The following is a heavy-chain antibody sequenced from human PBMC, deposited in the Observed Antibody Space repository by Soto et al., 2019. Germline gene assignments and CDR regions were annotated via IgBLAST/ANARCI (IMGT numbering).Heavy chain of an antibody. V-gene: IGHV3-49*04. CDR1: GFDFGNYA. J-gene: IGHJ4*02. D-gene: IGHD1-26*01. CDR2: IRAKPAGGTA. Sequence: GGSLRLSCATSGFDFGNYALAWVRQGPGRGLEWVAFIRAKPAGGTAEYAASVKDRFTLSRDGSESIAYLQMNSLKVEDTGMYYSSRIGPGAATRWFFDDWGQGTPVTVSS. CDR3: SRIGPGAATRWFFDD.